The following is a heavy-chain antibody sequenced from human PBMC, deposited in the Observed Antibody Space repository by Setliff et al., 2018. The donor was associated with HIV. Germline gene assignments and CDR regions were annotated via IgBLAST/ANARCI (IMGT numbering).Heavy chain of an antibody. Sequence: ASETLSLTCTVSGGSIISGSYYWSWIRQPAGKGLEWIGRIYTSGSTNYNPSLKSRVTISRDTSNNQFSLILRSVTAADTAVYYCARDKANSGWSGLGHDAFDIWGQGTKVTVSS. CDR1: GGSIISGSYY. CDR3: ARDKANSGWSGLGHDAFDI. J-gene: IGHJ3*02. D-gene: IGHD6-19*01. V-gene: IGHV4-61*02. CDR2: IYTSGST.